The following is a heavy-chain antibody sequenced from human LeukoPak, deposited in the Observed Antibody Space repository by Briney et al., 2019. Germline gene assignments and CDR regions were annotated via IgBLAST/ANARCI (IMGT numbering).Heavy chain of an antibody. CDR2: IAYDGSNK. Sequence: HPGGSLSLSWAASGFTFSSYGMDWVCQAPRNGQEWVAVIAYDGSNKYYADSVTGRFTISRNNSKNSLYLQMNSLRAADTAVYDCAGGGGLGAYYYYYMDVWGKGTTVTVSS. V-gene: IGHV3-30*04. D-gene: IGHD3-16*01. J-gene: IGHJ6*03. CDR3: AGGGGLGAYYYYYMDV. CDR1: GFTFSSYG.